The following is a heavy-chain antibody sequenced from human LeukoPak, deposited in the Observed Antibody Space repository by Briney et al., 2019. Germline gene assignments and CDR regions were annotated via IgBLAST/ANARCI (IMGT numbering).Heavy chain of an antibody. D-gene: IGHD2-21*02. CDR1: GFTFSSYG. J-gene: IGHJ2*01. CDR3: AKDQGVVVTAIQDL. CDR2: ISYDGSNK. V-gene: IGHV3-30*18. Sequence: GGSLRLSCAASGFTFSSYGMHWVRQAPGKGLEWVAVISYDGSNKYYADSVKGRFTISRDNSKNTLYLQMNSLRAEDTAVYYCAKDQGVVVTAIQDLWGRGTLVTVSS.